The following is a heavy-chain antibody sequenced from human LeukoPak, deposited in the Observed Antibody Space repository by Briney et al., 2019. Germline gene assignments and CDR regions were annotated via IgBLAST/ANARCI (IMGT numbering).Heavy chain of an antibody. V-gene: IGHV3-53*01. D-gene: IGHD2-15*01. CDR2: IYSGGST. Sequence: GGSLRLSCAASGFTVSSNYMSWVRQASGKGLEWVSVIYSGGSTYYADSVKGRFTISRDNSKNTLYLQMNSLRAEDTAVYYCAREAQDSTGFDPWGQGTLVTVSS. J-gene: IGHJ5*02. CDR1: GFTVSSNY. CDR3: AREAQDSTGFDP.